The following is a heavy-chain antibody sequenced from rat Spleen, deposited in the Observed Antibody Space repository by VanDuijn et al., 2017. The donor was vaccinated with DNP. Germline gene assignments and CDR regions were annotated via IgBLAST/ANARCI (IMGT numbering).Heavy chain of an antibody. CDR2: ISYSGST. Sequence: EVQLQESGPGLVKPSQSLSLTCSVAIYSITSNFWGWIRKFPGNKMEWMGYISYSGSTSYNPSLKSRISITRDTSNNQFFLQLNSVTTEDTATYYCARFGPDLDYWGQGTLVTVSS. V-gene: IGHV3-1*01. J-gene: IGHJ3*01. CDR3: ARFGPDLDY. CDR1: IYSITSNF.